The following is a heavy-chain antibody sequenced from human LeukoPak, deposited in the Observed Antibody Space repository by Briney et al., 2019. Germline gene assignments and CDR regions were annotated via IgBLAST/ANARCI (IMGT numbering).Heavy chain of an antibody. CDR3: AKLSSSSWVDY. Sequence: GSLRLSCAASGFTFSSYAMHWVRQAPGKGLEWVAVISYDGSNKYYADSVKGRFTISRDNSKNTLYLQMNSLRAEDTAVYYCAKLSSSSWVDYWGQGTLVTVSS. V-gene: IGHV3-30-3*01. CDR2: ISYDGSNK. J-gene: IGHJ4*02. D-gene: IGHD6-13*01. CDR1: GFTFSSYA.